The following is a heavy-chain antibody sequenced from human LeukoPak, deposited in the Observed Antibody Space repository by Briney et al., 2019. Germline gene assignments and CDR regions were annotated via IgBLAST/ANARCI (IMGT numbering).Heavy chain of an antibody. CDR2: INHSGST. CDR3: ARAHSSGWSLDY. D-gene: IGHD6-19*01. Sequence: SETLSLTCAVYGGSFSGYYWSWIRQPPGKGLEWIGEINHSGSTNYNPSLKSRVTISVDTSKNQFSLKLSSVTAADTAVYYCARAHSSGWSLDYWGQGTLVTVSS. J-gene: IGHJ4*02. V-gene: IGHV4-34*01. CDR1: GGSFSGYY.